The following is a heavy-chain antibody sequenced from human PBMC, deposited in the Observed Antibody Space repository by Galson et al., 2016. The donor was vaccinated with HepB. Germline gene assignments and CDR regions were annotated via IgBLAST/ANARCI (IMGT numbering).Heavy chain of an antibody. D-gene: IGHD5-24*01. V-gene: IGHV3-23*01. CDR2: ISGGGGST. CDR3: VRAKADGYNSLDF. Sequence: GKGLEWVSAISGGGGSTYYANSVQGRFTISRDNSKNTLFLQMNSLRPEDTAVFYCVRAKADGYNSLDFWGRGTLVTVSS. J-gene: IGHJ4*02.